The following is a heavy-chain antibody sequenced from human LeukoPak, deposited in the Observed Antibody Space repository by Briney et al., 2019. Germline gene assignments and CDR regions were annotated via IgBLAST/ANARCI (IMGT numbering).Heavy chain of an antibody. CDR3: ARGEFVASSWYRIRYYFDY. V-gene: IGHV4-34*01. CDR1: GGSFSGYY. D-gene: IGHD6-13*01. Sequence: SETLSLTCAVYGGSFSGYYWSWIRQPPGKGLEWIGEINHSGSTNYNPSLKSRVTISVDTSKNQFSLKLSSVTAADTAVYYCARGEFVASSWYRIRYYFDYWGQGTLVTVSS. CDR2: INHSGST. J-gene: IGHJ4*02.